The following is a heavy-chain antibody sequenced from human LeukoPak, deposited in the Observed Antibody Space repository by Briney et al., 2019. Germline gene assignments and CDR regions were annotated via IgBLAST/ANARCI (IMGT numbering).Heavy chain of an antibody. CDR2: ISGSGSAT. J-gene: IGHJ4*02. CDR1: GFTFSNYG. V-gene: IGHV3-23*01. D-gene: IGHD2-2*02. CDR3: AKTEAPAAIRAGSDY. Sequence: GGSLRLSCAASGFTFSNYGVSWVRQAPGKGLEWVSTISGSGSATYNAGSVKGRFTTSRDNSNNTLYLQTNSLRAEDTAVYYCAKTEAPAAIRAGSDYWGQGTLVTVSS.